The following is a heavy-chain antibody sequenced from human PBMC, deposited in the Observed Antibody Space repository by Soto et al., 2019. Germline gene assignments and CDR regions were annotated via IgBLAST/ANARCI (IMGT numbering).Heavy chain of an antibody. Sequence: QVQLQESGPGLVKPSQTLSLTCTVSGGSISSGGYYWNWIRQHPGKGLEWIVYIYYSGTTYYNPSLKSRVTISVDTSKNQFSLKLSSVTAADTAVYYCAASCVGCGGFNYYGMDVWGQGTTVTVSS. CDR2: IYYSGTT. V-gene: IGHV4-31*03. J-gene: IGHJ6*02. D-gene: IGHD2-21*01. CDR3: AASCVGCGGFNYYGMDV. CDR1: GGSISSGGYY.